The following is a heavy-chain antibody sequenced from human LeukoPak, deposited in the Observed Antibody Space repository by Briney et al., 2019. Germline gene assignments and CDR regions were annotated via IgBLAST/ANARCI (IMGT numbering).Heavy chain of an antibody. Sequence: SETLSLACTVSGGSISSYYWSWIRQPPGKGLEWIGYIYYSGSTNYKSSLKSRVTISVDTSKNQFSLKLSSVTAADTAVYYCARLTGYSSESWFDPWGQGTLVTVSS. CDR3: ARLTGYSSESWFDP. CDR2: IYYSGST. D-gene: IGHD3-9*01. CDR1: GGSISSYY. J-gene: IGHJ5*02. V-gene: IGHV4-59*01.